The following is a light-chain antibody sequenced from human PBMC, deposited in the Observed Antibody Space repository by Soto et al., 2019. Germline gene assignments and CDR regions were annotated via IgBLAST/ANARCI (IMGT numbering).Light chain of an antibody. CDR1: QVIARA. CDR2: DAS. CDR3: QQFNDYPLT. Sequence: AIQLTQSPSSLSASVGDRVTITCRASQVIARALAWYQQKSGKAPKLLIYDASSLESGVPSRFSGRGSGTDFTLTISSLQPEDFATYYCQQFNDYPLTFGGGTRVEIK. V-gene: IGKV1D-13*01. J-gene: IGKJ4*01.